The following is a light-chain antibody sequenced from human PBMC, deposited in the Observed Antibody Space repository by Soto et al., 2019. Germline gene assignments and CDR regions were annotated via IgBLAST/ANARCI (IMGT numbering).Light chain of an antibody. CDR3: QQRSNWPWT. V-gene: IGKV3-11*01. CDR2: EAS. Sequence: EVVLTQSPGTLSLSPVERATLSCRASESVSTFLAWYQQKPGQAPRLLIYEASSRATGIPARFSGGGSGTVFTLTISRLEPEDFAVYYCQQRSNWPWTFGQGTKVDIK. CDR1: ESVSTF. J-gene: IGKJ1*01.